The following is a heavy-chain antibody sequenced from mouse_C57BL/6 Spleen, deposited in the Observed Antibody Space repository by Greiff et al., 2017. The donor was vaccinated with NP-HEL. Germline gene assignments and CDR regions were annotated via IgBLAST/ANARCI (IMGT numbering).Heavy chain of an antibody. J-gene: IGHJ2*01. D-gene: IGHD1-1*01. Sequence: VKLMESGPELVKPGASVKISCKASGYAFSSSWMNWVKQRPGKGLEWIGRIYPGDGDTNYIGKFKGKATLTADKSSSTAYMQLSSLTSADSAVYFCALLLLDYGGQGTTLTVSS. CDR2: IYPGDGDT. CDR3: ALLLLDY. V-gene: IGHV1-82*01. CDR1: GYAFSSSW.